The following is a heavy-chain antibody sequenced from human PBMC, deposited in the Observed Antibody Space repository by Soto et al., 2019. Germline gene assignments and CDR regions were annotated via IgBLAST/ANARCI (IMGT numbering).Heavy chain of an antibody. CDR1: VGSFIGYY. V-gene: IGHV4-34*01. D-gene: IGHD3-22*01. CDR3: ARGISMIVEVQRDAPDKYYFDS. J-gene: IGHJ4*02. Sequence: SETLSLTCAFYVGSFIGYYWSWIRQPPGKGLEWVGEINHSGSTNSNPSLKTRVTISVDTSKNQFSLKPSSVTSADTAVSWCARGISMIVEVQRDAPDKYYFDSWGQGPMVTVST. CDR2: INHSGST.